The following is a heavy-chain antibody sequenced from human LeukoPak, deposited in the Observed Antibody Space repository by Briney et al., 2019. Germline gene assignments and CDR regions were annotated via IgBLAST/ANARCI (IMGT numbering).Heavy chain of an antibody. D-gene: IGHD6-19*01. J-gene: IGHJ6*03. V-gene: IGHV3-23*01. CDR3: AKGGGLAVVYVVDFYYMDV. CDR1: GFTSSGYA. Sequence: GGSLRLSCAASGFTSSGYAMSWVRQTPGKGLEWVSAISGGGGSTYYADSVKGRFTLSRDNSKNTLFLLMNSLRAEDTAVYYCAKGGGLAVVYVVDFYYMDVWGKGTTVTVSS. CDR2: ISGGGGST.